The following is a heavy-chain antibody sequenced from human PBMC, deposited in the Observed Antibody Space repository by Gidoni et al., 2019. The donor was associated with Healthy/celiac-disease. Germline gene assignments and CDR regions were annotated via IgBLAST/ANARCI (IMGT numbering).Heavy chain of an antibody. CDR3: ARERIVVVPAAMGYNWFDP. CDR2: IYYSGRT. J-gene: IGHJ5*02. D-gene: IGHD2-2*01. V-gene: IGHV4-39*02. CDR1: GGSISSTSYY. Sequence: QLQLQESGPGLVQPSETLSLTCTVSGGSISSTSYYWGRIRQPPGKGLEWIGSIYYSGRTYYNPSLKSRVTRSVDTSKNQFSLKLSSVTAADTAVYYCARERIVVVPAAMGYNWFDPWGQGTLVTVSS.